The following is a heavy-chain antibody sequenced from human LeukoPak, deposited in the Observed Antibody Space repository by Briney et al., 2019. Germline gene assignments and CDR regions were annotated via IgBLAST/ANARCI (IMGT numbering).Heavy chain of an antibody. J-gene: IGHJ4*02. CDR1: GFTVSSNY. CDR2: IYSGGST. V-gene: IGHV3-53*01. D-gene: IGHD3-10*01. Sequence: GGSLRLSCAASGFTVSSNYMSWVRQAPGKGLEWVSVIYSGGSTYYADSVKGRFTISRDNSKNTLYLQMNSLRAEDTAVYYCARLTLYGSGSYAFDYWGQGTLVTVSS. CDR3: ARLTLYGSGSYAFDY.